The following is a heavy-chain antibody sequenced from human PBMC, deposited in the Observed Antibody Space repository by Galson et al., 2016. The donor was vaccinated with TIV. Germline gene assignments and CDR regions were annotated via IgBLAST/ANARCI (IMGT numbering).Heavy chain of an antibody. CDR3: ARDPGYFVY. Sequence: SVKVSCKASGYTFTNSIMHWLRQAPGQRLEWMGWLNAGTGNTKYSQKFQGRVTITRDTSASTAYMELSSLRSEDTAVYYCARDPGYFVYWGQGTLVTVSS. CDR1: GYTFTNSI. V-gene: IGHV1-3*01. J-gene: IGHJ4*02. CDR2: LNAGTGNT. D-gene: IGHD1-1*01.